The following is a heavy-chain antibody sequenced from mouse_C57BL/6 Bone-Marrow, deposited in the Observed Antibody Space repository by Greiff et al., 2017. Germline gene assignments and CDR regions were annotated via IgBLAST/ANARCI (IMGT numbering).Heavy chain of an antibody. CDR1: GYTFTSYW. V-gene: IGHV1-64*01. D-gene: IGHD2-1*01. CDR3: ARWPIYYGTPFDY. Sequence: LQQPGAELVKPGASVKLSCKASGYTFTSYWMHWVKQRPGQGLEWLGMIHPNSGSTNYNEKFKSKATLTVDQSSSTAYMQLNSLTSEDSAVYYCARWPIYYGTPFDYWGKGTTLTVSS. J-gene: IGHJ2*01. CDR2: IHPNSGST.